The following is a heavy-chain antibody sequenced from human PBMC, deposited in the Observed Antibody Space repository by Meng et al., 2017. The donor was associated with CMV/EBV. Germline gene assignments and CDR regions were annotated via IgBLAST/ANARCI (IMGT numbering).Heavy chain of an antibody. CDR2: IKQDGSEK. CDR1: GFTFSSYW. Sequence: GGPLRLSCAASGFTFSSYWMSWVRQAPGKGLEWVANIKQDGSEKYYVDSVKGRFTISRDNAKNSLYLQMNSLRAEDTAVYYCARGDLPKTVYYGSGSRHASIDYWGQGTLVTVSS. D-gene: IGHD3-10*01. J-gene: IGHJ4*02. CDR3: ARGDLPKTVYYGSGSRHASIDY. V-gene: IGHV3-7*01.